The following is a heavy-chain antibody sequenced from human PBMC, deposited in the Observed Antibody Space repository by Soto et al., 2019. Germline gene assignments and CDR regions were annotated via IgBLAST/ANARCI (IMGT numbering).Heavy chain of an antibody. D-gene: IGHD5-12*01. CDR3: ARYDGYNIYFFDY. V-gene: IGHV4-30-4*01. CDR2: IYYSGST. CDR1: GGSISSGDYY. Sequence: SGTLSLTCTVSGGSISSGDYYWSWIRQPPGKGLEWIGYIYYSGSTYYNPSLKSRVTISVDTSKNQFSLKLSSVTAADTAVYYCARYDGYNIYFFDYRCQGTLLTVSS. J-gene: IGHJ4*02.